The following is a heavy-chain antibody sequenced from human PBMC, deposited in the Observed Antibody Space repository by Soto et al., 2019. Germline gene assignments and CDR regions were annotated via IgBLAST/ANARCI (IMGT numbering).Heavy chain of an antibody. CDR3: AKNGYCSSTSCLDN. CDR1: GFTFSSYG. J-gene: IGHJ4*02. V-gene: IGHV3-30*18. Sequence: GGSLRLSCAAPGFTFSSYGMHWVRQAPGKGLEWVAVISYDGSNKYYADSVKGRFTISRDNSKNTLYLQMNSLRAEDTAVYYCAKNGYCSSTSCLDNWGQGTLVTVSS. CDR2: ISYDGSNK. D-gene: IGHD2-2*03.